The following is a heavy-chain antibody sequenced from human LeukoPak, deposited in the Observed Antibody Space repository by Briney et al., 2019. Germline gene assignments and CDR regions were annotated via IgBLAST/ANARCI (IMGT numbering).Heavy chain of an antibody. CDR3: AKDRPLSR. D-gene: IGHD6-6*01. Sequence: GGSLRLSCAASGFTFSSYAMHWVRQAPGKGPEWVAVVSYDGSNKYYADSVKDRFTISRDNSKNTLYLQMNSLRAEDTAVYYCAKDRPLSRWGQGTLVTVSS. CDR1: GFTFSSYA. CDR2: VSYDGSNK. J-gene: IGHJ4*02. V-gene: IGHV3-30*18.